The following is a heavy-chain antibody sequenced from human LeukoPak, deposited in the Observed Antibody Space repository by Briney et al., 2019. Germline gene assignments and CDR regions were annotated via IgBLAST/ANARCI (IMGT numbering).Heavy chain of an antibody. D-gene: IGHD6-19*01. J-gene: IGHJ4*02. V-gene: IGHV4-59*01. CDR1: GASISSYY. CDR3: ARVGIAVAGSLNFDY. CDR2: IYYSGST. Sequence: SETLSLTCTVSGASISSYYWSWIRQPPGKALEWIGYIYYSGSTNYNPSLKSRVTISVDTSKNQFSLKLSSVTAADTAVYYCARVGIAVAGSLNFDYWGQGTLVTVSS.